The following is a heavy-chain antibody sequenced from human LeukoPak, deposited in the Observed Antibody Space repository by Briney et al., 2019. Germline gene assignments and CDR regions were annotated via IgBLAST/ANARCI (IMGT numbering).Heavy chain of an antibody. J-gene: IGHJ4*02. CDR1: VFTFSMYV. CDR3: TKDRPNYHESNGHYYRRDGDY. D-gene: IGHD3-22*01. Sequence: GGSLRLSCAASVFTFSMYVMSWVRQAPGKGLECVSSISSSGDSTYYKDSVKGRFTISRDNSKNTLYLQMNSLRPEDMATYYCTKDRPNYHESNGHYYRRDGDYWGQGTLVTVSS. CDR2: ISSSGDST. V-gene: IGHV3-23*01.